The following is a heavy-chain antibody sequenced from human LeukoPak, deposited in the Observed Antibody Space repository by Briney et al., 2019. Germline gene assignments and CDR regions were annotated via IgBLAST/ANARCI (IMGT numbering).Heavy chain of an antibody. J-gene: IGHJ5*02. Sequence: GGTLRLSCAASGFTFSSYGMSWVRQAPGKGLEWVSAISGSGGSTYYADSVKGRFTISRDNSKNTLYLQMNSLRAEDTAVYYCAKDGPYSSGCDPWGQGTLVTVSS. V-gene: IGHV3-23*01. CDR1: GFTFSSYG. CDR2: ISGSGGST. CDR3: AKDGPYSSGCDP. D-gene: IGHD6-19*01.